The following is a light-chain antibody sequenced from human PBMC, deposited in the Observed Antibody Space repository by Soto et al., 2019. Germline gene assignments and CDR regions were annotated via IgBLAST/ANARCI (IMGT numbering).Light chain of an antibody. CDR2: GAS. J-gene: IGKJ5*01. CDR1: QGMNTY. CDR3: QQLHSYPIT. Sequence: DIQLTQSPSFLSASVGDRVTISCRASQGMNTYVAWYQQKPGKAPKLLIYGASTLHTGVPSRFSGSASGSEFTLTICSLQPEYFATYYCQQLHSYPITFGQGTRLEIK. V-gene: IGKV1-9*01.